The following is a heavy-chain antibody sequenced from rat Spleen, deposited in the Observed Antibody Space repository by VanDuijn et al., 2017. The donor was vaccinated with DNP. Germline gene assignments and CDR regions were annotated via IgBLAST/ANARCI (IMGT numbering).Heavy chain of an antibody. CDR3: ARTYSNYGNWFPY. CDR1: GFTFSNYD. D-gene: IGHD1-2*01. J-gene: IGHJ3*01. Sequence: EVQLVESGGGLVQPGRSLKLSCAASGFTFSNYDMAWVRQAPTKGLEWVASISTSGGSTYYRDSVKGRFTVSRDNAKNTLYLQMNSLRSEDTATFYCARTYSNYGNWFPYWGQGTLVTVSS. CDR2: ISTSGGST. V-gene: IGHV5S13*01.